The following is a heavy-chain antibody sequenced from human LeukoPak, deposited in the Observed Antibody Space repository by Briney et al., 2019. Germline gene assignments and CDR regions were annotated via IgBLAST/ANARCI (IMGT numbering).Heavy chain of an antibody. D-gene: IGHD2-15*01. CDR3: VRGGASTWS. J-gene: IGHJ5*02. CDR1: GFTFSSNW. V-gene: IGHV3-74*01. CDR2: INDDGSGT. Sequence: PGGSLRLSCAASGFTFSSNWMHWVRQAPGKGLVWVSRINDDGSGTSYADSVKGRFTISRDDAKSTLYLQMNSLRAEDTAVYYCVRGGASTWSWGQGTLVTVSS.